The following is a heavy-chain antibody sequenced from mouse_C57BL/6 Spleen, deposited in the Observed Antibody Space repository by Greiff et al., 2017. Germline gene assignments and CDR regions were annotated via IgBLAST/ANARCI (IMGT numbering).Heavy chain of an antibody. J-gene: IGHJ2*01. CDR2: ISYDGSN. V-gene: IGHV3-6*01. CDR3: ARAIYYDYDAYFDY. Sequence: VQLKQSGPGLVKPSQSLSLTCSVTGYSITSGYYWNWIRQFPGNKLEWMGYISYDGSNNYNPSLKNRISITRDTSKNQFFLKLNSVTTEDTATYYCARAIYYDYDAYFDYWGQGTTLTVSS. CDR1: GYSITSGYY. D-gene: IGHD2-4*01.